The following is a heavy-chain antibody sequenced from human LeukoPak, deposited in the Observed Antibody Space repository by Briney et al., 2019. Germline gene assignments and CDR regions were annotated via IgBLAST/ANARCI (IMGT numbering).Heavy chain of an antibody. CDR3: ARGLGSGSYYNRNWFDP. CDR2: INHSGST. D-gene: IGHD3-10*01. V-gene: IGHV4-34*01. Sequence: PSETLSLTCAVYGGSFSGYYWSWIRQPPGKGLEWIGEINHSGSTNYNPSLKSRVTISVDTSKNQFSLKLSSVTAADTAVYYCARGLGSGSYYNRNWFDPWGQGTLVTVSS. J-gene: IGHJ5*02. CDR1: GGSFSGYY.